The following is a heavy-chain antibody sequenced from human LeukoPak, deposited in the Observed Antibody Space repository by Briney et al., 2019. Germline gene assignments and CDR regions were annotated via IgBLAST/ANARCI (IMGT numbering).Heavy chain of an antibody. J-gene: IGHJ4*02. D-gene: IGHD2-15*01. CDR2: IRGAGGGA. V-gene: IGHV3-23*01. CDR3: ARDSDRYCSGGSCYQIDY. CDR1: GFIFSDYA. Sequence: GGSLRLSCTASGFIFSDYAMMWVRQSPGKGPEWVAAIRGAGGGAFYADSVRGRFTISRDNSKYTLFLQMNSLRAEDTAVYYCARDSDRYCSGGSCYQIDYWGQGTLVTVSS.